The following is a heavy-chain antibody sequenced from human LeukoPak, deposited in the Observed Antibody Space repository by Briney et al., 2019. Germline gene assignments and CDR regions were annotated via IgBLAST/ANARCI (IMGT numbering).Heavy chain of an antibody. J-gene: IGHJ4*02. CDR1: GYTFTSYD. V-gene: IGHV1-8*01. CDR2: MNPNSGNT. Sequence: ASVKVSCKASGYTFTSYDINWVRQATGQGLEWMGWMNPNSGNTGYAQKFQGRVTMTRNTSISTAYMELSSLRSEDPAVYYCARRITIVEVARDYWGQGTLVTVSS. D-gene: IGHD3-3*01. CDR3: ARRITIVEVARDY.